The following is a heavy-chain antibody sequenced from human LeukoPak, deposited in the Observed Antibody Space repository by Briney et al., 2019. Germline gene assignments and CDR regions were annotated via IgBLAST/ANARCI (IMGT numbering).Heavy chain of an antibody. CDR3: ARDDGSYSRSPGFDY. CDR1: GFTFSSYS. V-gene: IGHV3-21*01. CDR2: ISSSSSYI. D-gene: IGHD1-26*01. J-gene: IGHJ4*02. Sequence: GSLRLSCAGSGFTFSSYSMNWVRQAPGKGLEWVSSISSSSSYIYYADSVKGRFTISRDNAKNSLHLQMNSLRAEDTAVYYCARDDGSYSRSPGFDYWGQGNLVTVSS.